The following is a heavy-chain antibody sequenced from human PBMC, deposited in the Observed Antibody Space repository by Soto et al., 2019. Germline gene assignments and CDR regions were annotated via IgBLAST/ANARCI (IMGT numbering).Heavy chain of an antibody. Sequence: PGAALKISCNSSGYSFTCYWIAWVRQMPGKGLEWMGIIYPADSDVKYSPSFQGQVTISADKYISKVYLQWSSLKASETAMYYCARKDGFGLYYIDHWGQGNLVTGSS. J-gene: IGHJ4*02. D-gene: IGHD3-10*01. V-gene: IGHV5-51*01. CDR1: GYSFTCYW. CDR3: ARKDGFGLYYIDH. CDR2: IYPADSDV.